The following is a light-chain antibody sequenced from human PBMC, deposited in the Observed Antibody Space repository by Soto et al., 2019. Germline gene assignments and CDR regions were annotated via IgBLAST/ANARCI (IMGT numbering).Light chain of an antibody. J-gene: IGKJ3*01. CDR3: PHLNHYPPFT. CDR2: GTF. Sequence: ILLTQSPSSLSASVGDRVSITCRASQDIKTYLAGYQQKRGKAPKLLISGTFTLQSGVPSRFNGSGSGTDFTLTISRLQHEAFATYYCPHLNHYPPFTFGPGTKVDLE. V-gene: IGKV1-9*01. CDR1: QDIKTY.